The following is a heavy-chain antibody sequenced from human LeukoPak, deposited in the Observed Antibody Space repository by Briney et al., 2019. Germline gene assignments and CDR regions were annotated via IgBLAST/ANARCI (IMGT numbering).Heavy chain of an antibody. J-gene: IGHJ4*02. Sequence: GESLKISCKGSGYSFTTYWIGWVRQMPGEGLEWMGTIYPSYSDTKYSPSFRGQVTISADKSISTAYLQWNSLKASDTAIYYCARYGGSSARFSDYWGQGTLVTVSS. D-gene: IGHD4-23*01. CDR1: GYSFTTYW. CDR2: IYPSYSDT. CDR3: ARYGGSSARFSDY. V-gene: IGHV5-51*01.